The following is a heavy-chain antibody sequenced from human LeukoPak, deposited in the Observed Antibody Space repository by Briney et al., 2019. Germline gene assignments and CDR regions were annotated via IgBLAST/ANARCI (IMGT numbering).Heavy chain of an antibody. V-gene: IGHV4-38-2*01. CDR2: IYHSGST. CDR1: GYSISSGYY. CDR3: ARHGAYCGGDCYSGGRFDP. D-gene: IGHD2-21*01. J-gene: IGHJ5*02. Sequence: PSETLSLTCAVSGYSISSGYYWGWIRQPPGQGLEWIGSIYHSGSTYYNPSLKSRVTISVDTSKNQFSLKLSSVTAADTAVYYCARHGAYCGGDCYSGGRFDPWGQGTLVTVSS.